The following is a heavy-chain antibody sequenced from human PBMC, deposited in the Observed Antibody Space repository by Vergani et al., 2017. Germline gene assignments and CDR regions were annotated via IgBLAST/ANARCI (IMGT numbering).Heavy chain of an antibody. CDR3: ARWGLAARPFTTLD. CDR2: IYYSGST. J-gene: IGHJ4*02. V-gene: IGHV4-59*01. Sequence: QVQLQESGPGLVKPSETLSLTCTVSGGSISSYYWSWIRQPPGKGLEWIGYIYYSGSTNYNPSLKSRVTISVDTSKNQFSLKLSSVTAADTAVYYCARWGLAARPFTTLDWGQGTLVTVSS. D-gene: IGHD6-6*01. CDR1: GGSISSYY.